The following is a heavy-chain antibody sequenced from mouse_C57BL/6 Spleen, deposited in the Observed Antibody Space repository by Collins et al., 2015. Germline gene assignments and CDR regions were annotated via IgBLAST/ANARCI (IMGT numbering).Heavy chain of an antibody. CDR2: IDPSYSFT. CDR1: GYTFTNYW. D-gene: IGHD2-1*01. J-gene: IGHJ1*03. V-gene: IGHV1-50*01. CDR3: ARSGYNFGNSLWYFDV. Sequence: QVQLQQPGAELVKPGSSVRLSCKASGYTFTNYWVQWLKQRPGQGLEWIGEIDPSYSFTNYNQNFKGKATLTVDTSSSTAFMQLSSLASEDSAVYYCARSGYNFGNSLWYFDVWGTGTTVTVSS.